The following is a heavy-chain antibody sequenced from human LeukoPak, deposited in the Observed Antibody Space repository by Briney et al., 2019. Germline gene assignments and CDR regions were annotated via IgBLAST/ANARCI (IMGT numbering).Heavy chain of an antibody. CDR3: ARGGIAARRRGYYYYYMDV. D-gene: IGHD6-6*01. J-gene: IGHJ6*03. Sequence: GASVKVSCKASGYTFTSYDINWVRQATGQGLEWMGWMNPNSGNTGYAQKFQGRVTMTRNTSISTAYMELSSLRSEDTAVYYCARGGIAARRRGYYYYYMDVCGKGTTVTVSS. CDR2: MNPNSGNT. CDR1: GYTFTSYD. V-gene: IGHV1-8*01.